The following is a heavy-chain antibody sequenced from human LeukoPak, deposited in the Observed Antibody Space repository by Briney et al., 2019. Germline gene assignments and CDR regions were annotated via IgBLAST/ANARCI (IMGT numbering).Heavy chain of an antibody. CDR1: GGSFSGYY. D-gene: IGHD2-2*01. Sequence: SETLTLNCAVYGGSFSGYYWSWIRQPPGKGLEWIGEINHSGSANYNPSLKSRVTISVDTSKNQFSLKLSSVTAADTAVYYCARGRRPAAISPGQTRATQSAFDYWGQGTLITVSS. J-gene: IGHJ4*02. CDR3: ARGRRPAAISPGQTRATQSAFDY. V-gene: IGHV4-34*01. CDR2: INHSGSA.